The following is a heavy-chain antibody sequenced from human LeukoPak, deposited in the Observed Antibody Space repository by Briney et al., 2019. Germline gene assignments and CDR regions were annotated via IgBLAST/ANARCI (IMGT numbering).Heavy chain of an antibody. J-gene: IGHJ4*02. V-gene: IGHV4-59*01. CDR1: GGSISSYY. CDR2: IYYSGST. CDR3: ARSTWLLDK. D-gene: IGHD3-22*01. Sequence: SETLSLTCTVSGGSISSYYWSWIRQPPGQGLEWIGYIYYSGSTNYNPSLKSRVTISVDTSKNQFSLKLSSVTAADTAVYYCARSTWLLDKWGQGTLVTVSS.